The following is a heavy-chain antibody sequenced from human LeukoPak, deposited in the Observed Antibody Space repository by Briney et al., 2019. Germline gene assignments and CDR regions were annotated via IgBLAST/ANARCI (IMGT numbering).Heavy chain of an antibody. CDR2: ISYDGSNK. J-gene: IGHJ6*03. Sequence: GGSLRLSCAAPGFTFSSYAMHWVRQAPGKGLEWVAVISYDGSNKYYADSVKGRFTISRDNSKNTLYLQMNSLRAEDTAVYYCAREATAGYSSSWYSYYYYYMDVWGKGTTVTVSS. V-gene: IGHV3-30*04. D-gene: IGHD6-13*01. CDR3: AREATAGYSSSWYSYYYYYMDV. CDR1: GFTFSSYA.